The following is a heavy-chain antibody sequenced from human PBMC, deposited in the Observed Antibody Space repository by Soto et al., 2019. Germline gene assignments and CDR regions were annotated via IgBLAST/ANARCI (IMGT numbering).Heavy chain of an antibody. CDR1: GDPISDVDYY. CDR3: ARGTRDYFDTTGPGYGMDV. D-gene: IGHD3-22*01. V-gene: IGHV4-30-4*01. J-gene: IGHJ6*02. Sequence: QVQLQESGPGLVKPSQTLSLTCTVSGDPISDVDYYWSWVRQTPREGLEWIGAFYDSGTSYYSPSLKSRMTISVDSSKNQFSLTLTSVTAADTAVYYCARGTRDYFDTTGPGYGMDVWGQGTTVTVSS. CDR2: FYDSGTS.